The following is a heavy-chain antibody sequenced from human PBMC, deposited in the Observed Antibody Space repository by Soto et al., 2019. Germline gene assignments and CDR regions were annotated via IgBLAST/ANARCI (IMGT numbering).Heavy chain of an antibody. CDR1: GGTFSSYA. Sequence: QVQLVQSGAEVKKPGSSVKVSCKASGGTFSSYAISWVRQAPGQGLEWMGGIIPIFGTANYAQKFQGRVMXXAXEXXSTAYMELSSLRSEDTAVYYCARVVGPASPTYFDYWGQGTLVTVSS. CDR3: ARVVGPASPTYFDY. CDR2: IIPIFGTA. V-gene: IGHV1-69*12. D-gene: IGHD2-2*01. J-gene: IGHJ4*02.